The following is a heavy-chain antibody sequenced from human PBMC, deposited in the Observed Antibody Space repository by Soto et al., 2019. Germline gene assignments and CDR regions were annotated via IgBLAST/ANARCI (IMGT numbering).Heavy chain of an antibody. V-gene: IGHV1-69*01. CDR3: ARSHGSSTSLQIYYYYYYGMDV. CDR2: IIPISETT. D-gene: IGHD2-2*01. Sequence: QVQLVQSGAEVKKPGSSVKVSCKASGGTFSSYAISWVRQAPGQGLEWMGGIIPISETTNYAQKFQGRVTITEDESKSTAYMELSSLRSEDTAVYYCARSHGSSTSLQIYYYYYYGMDVWGPGPRVNVSS. CDR1: GGTFSSYA. J-gene: IGHJ6*02.